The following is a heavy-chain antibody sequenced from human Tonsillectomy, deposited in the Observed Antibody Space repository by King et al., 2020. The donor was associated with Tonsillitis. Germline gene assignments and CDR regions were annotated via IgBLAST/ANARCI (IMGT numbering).Heavy chain of an antibody. V-gene: IGHV3-15*05. J-gene: IGHJ4*02. CDR2: IKNKTDGGTT. CDR3: RIAAGDKLGC. Sequence: VQLVEFGGGLVKPGGSLRLSCAASGFIFSNAWMSWVRQAPGKGLEWVGRIKNKTDGGTTDYAAAVKGRFTISREDSKNTLYLQMNSLKTEDTAVYYCRIAAGDKLGCWGQGTLVTVSS. D-gene: IGHD6-13*01. CDR1: GFIFSNAW.